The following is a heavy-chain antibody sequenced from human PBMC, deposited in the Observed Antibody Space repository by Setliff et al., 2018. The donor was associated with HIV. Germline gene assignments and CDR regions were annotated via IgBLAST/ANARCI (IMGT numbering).Heavy chain of an antibody. V-gene: IGHV4-38-2*01. CDR3: ARSALWFGEADWYFDL. J-gene: IGHJ2*01. CDR2: IFHNGDT. D-gene: IGHD3-10*01. Sequence: LSLTCAVSRFSIRSGYHWGWIRQSPRKGLEWIGYIFHNGDTYYNPSLKSRVTISVDTSKNQFSLKLRSVTAVDTAVYYCARSALWFGEADWYFDLWGRGTLVTISS. CDR1: RFSIRSGYH.